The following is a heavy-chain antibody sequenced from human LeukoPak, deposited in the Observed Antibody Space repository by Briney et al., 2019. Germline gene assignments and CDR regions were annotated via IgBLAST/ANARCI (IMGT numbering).Heavy chain of an antibody. CDR1: GGTFSSYA. V-gene: IGHV1-69*05. Sequence: SVKVSCKASGGTFSSYAISWVRQAPGQGLEWMGGIIPIFGTANYAQKFQGRVTIPTDESTSTAYMELSSLRSEDTAVYYCARISEGSYGGNQYFDYWGQGTLVTVSS. CDR3: ARISEGSYGGNQYFDY. J-gene: IGHJ4*02. CDR2: IIPIFGTA. D-gene: IGHD4-23*01.